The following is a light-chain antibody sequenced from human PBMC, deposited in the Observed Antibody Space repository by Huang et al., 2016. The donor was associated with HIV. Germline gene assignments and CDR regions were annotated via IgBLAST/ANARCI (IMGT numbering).Light chain of an antibody. V-gene: IGKV3D-15*01. J-gene: IGKJ2*01. Sequence: EVVMTQSPATLSVSPGERATLTRRASQSVSSNLAWYQQKPGQAPRLLIYGAYTRDCGIPARFSGSGYGTEFSLTISSLQSEDFAVYYCQQYNNWPPVTFGQGTELEIK. CDR1: QSVSSN. CDR2: GAY. CDR3: QQYNNWPPVT.